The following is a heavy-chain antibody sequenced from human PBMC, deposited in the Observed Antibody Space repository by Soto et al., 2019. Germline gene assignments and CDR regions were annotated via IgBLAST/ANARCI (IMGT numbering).Heavy chain of an antibody. V-gene: IGHV1-18*01. Sequence: QVQLVQSGAEVKKPGASVKVSCKASGYTFTSYGISWVRQAPGQGLEWMGWISAYNGNTNYAQKLQGRVTMTTDTSTRTAYMELRSLRSDDTAVYYCARDQPDIVVVPAAISVDYWGQGTLVTVSS. CDR3: ARDQPDIVVVPAAISVDY. CDR1: GYTFTSYG. D-gene: IGHD2-2*01. CDR2: ISAYNGNT. J-gene: IGHJ4*02.